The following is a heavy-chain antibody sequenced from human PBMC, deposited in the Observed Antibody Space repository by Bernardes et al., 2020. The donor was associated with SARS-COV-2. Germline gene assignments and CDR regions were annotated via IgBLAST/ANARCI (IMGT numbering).Heavy chain of an antibody. CDR1: GFSVSTTY. D-gene: IGHD3-9*01. CDR3: ARDTDSRERADW. Sequence: GGSLRLSCAVSGFSVSTTYMSWDRQAPGQGLEWVSVIDSGGSAFYADSVKGRFTISRDSSKNMLYLQMNSLRAEDTAIYFCARDTDSRERADWWGQGTLVTVSS. J-gene: IGHJ4*02. V-gene: IGHV3-66*01. CDR2: IDSGGSA.